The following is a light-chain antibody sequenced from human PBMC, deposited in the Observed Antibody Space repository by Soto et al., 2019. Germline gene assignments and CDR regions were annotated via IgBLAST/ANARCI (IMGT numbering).Light chain of an antibody. CDR2: EVS. J-gene: IGLJ2*01. V-gene: IGLV2-8*01. CDR1: SSDVGGYNY. Sequence: QSVLTQPPSASGSAGQSVTISCTGTSSDVGGYNYVSWYQQEPGKAPKLMIYEVSKRPSGVPDRFSGSKSGNTASLTVSGLQAEDEADYYCSSYAGSNSNVVFGGGTKVTVL. CDR3: SSYAGSNSNVV.